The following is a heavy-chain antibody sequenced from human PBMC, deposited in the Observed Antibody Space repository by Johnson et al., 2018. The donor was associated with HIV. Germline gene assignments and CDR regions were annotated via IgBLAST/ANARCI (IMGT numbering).Heavy chain of an antibody. V-gene: IGHV3-66*02. J-gene: IGHJ3*02. D-gene: IGHD6-6*01. Sequence: VQLVESGGGVVRPGGSLRLSCAASGFTVSSNYMSWVRQAPGKGLEWVSIIYSGGSTYYAESVKGRFIISRDNSKNTLYLQMNSLRAEDTAVYYCAKVYSSSVPAPGIWGQGTMVTVSS. CDR2: IYSGGST. CDR1: GFTVSSNY. CDR3: AKVYSSSVPAPGI.